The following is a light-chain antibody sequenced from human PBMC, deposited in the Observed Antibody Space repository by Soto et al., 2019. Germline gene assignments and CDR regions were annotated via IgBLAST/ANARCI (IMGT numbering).Light chain of an antibody. Sequence: DLQMTQSPSSLSASVGDRVTITCRASQGISVNLNWYQQKPGEAPKLLVYAASSLQSGVPSRFSGSGSGTDFTLTINSLQPEDFATYYCQQSYSTPLTFGPGTKVDIK. CDR1: QGISVN. CDR3: QQSYSTPLT. V-gene: IGKV1-39*01. J-gene: IGKJ3*01. CDR2: AAS.